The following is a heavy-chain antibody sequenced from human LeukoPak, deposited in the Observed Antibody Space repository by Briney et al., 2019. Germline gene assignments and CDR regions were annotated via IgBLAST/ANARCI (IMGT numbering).Heavy chain of an antibody. CDR2: ITAYNGNT. Sequence: GASVKVSCKASGYPFIRYGFSWVRQAPGQGLEWMGWITAYNGNTNYAQKLQGRVTMSTDTSTSTAYMELRSLRSDDTAVYYCARLVTTYFDYWGQGTQVTVSS. CDR3: ARLVTTYFDY. D-gene: IGHD4-17*01. CDR1: GYPFIRYG. V-gene: IGHV1-18*04. J-gene: IGHJ4*02.